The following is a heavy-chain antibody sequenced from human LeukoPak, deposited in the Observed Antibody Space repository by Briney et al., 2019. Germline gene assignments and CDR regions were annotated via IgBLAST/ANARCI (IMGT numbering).Heavy chain of an antibody. CDR2: IYYSGST. Sequence: SETLSLTCTVSGGSISSYYWSWIRQPPGKGLEWIGYIYYSGSTNYNPSLKSRVTISVDTSKNQFSLKLSSVTAADTAVYYCARDTNYYGSGSYYIGNWFDPWGQETLVTVSS. V-gene: IGHV4-59*01. CDR1: GGSISSYY. J-gene: IGHJ5*02. CDR3: ARDTNYYGSGSYYIGNWFDP. D-gene: IGHD3-10*01.